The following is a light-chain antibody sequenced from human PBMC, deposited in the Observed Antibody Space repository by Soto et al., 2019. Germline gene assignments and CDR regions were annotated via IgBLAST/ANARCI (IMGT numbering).Light chain of an antibody. CDR2: EVS. CDR1: SSDVGGYDF. CDR3: ASYAGGHYNWV. Sequence: QPVLTQPPSASGSPGQSVTISCTGTSSDVGGYDFVSWYQQHPGKAPKLIIYEVSKWPSGVPDRFSGSKSGNTASLTVSGLQAEDEADYYCASYAGGHYNWVFGGGTKVTVL. J-gene: IGLJ3*02. V-gene: IGLV2-8*01.